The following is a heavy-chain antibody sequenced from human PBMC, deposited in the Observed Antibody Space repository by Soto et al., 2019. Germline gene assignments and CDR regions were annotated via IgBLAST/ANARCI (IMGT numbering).Heavy chain of an antibody. CDR3: TRDTDNYYYYYGMDV. V-gene: IGHV3-49*05. Sequence: EVQLVESGGGLVKPGRSLRLSCTASGFTFGDYAMSWFRQAPGKGLEWVGFIRSKAYGGTTEYAASVKGRFTISRDDSKSIAYLQMNSLKTEDTAVYYCTRDTDNYYYYYGMDVWGQGTTVTVSS. CDR2: IRSKAYGGTT. D-gene: IGHD4-17*01. CDR1: GFTFGDYA. J-gene: IGHJ6*02.